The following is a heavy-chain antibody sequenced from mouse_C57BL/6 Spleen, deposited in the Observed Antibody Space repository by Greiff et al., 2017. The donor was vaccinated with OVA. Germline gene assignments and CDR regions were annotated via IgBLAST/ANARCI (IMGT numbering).Heavy chain of an antibody. CDR2: INPNNGGT. CDR3: ARVLYYSNYGWYFDV. D-gene: IGHD2-5*01. CDR1: GYTFTDYY. V-gene: IGHV1-26*01. J-gene: IGHJ1*03. Sequence: EVQLQQSGPELVKPGASVKISCKASGYTFTDYYMNWVKQSHGKSLEWIGDINPNNGGTSYNQKFKGKATLTVDKSSSTAYMELRSLTSEDSAVYYGARVLYYSNYGWYFDVWGTGTTVTVSS.